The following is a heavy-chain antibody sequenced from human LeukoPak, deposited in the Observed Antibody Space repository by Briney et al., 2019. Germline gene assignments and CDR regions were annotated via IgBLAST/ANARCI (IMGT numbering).Heavy chain of an antibody. CDR1: GGSISSSSYY. D-gene: IGHD3-22*01. J-gene: IGHJ4*02. Sequence: SETLSLTCTVSGGSISSSSYYWGWIRQPRGEGLQWLGSIYYSGSPYDNPSLKSRVTISVDTSKNQFSLKLSSVTAADTAVYYCARLLHDSRGYYYFDYWGPGTLVTVSS. CDR2: IYYSGSP. V-gene: IGHV4-39*01. CDR3: ARLLHDSRGYYYFDY.